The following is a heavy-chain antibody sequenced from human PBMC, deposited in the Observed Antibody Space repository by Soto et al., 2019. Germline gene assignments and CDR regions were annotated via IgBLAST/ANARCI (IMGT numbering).Heavy chain of an antibody. CDR1: GFTFSSYA. D-gene: IGHD3-9*01. CDR3: AKDGDILTGYFYYFDY. CDR2: ISGSGGST. J-gene: IGHJ4*02. V-gene: IGHV3-23*01. Sequence: EVQLLESGGGLVQPGGSLRLSCAASGFTFSSYAMSWVRQAPGKGLEWVSAISGSGGSTYYADSVKGRFTISRDNSKNTLYLQMNSLIAEDTAVYYCAKDGDILTGYFYYFDYWGQGTLVTVSS.